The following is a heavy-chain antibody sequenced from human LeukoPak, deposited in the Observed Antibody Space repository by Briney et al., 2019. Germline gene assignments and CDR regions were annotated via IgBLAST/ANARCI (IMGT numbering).Heavy chain of an antibody. D-gene: IGHD1-26*01. CDR3: ARETVGAVDY. CDR2: IHYSGST. CDR1: GGSISGYY. Sequence: SETLSLTCTVSGGSISGYYWSWIRQPPGKGLEYIGYIHYSGSTTYNPSLKSRVTISVDTSKNQFSLKLSSVTAADTAVYYCARETVGAVDYWGQGTLVTVSS. V-gene: IGHV4-59*01. J-gene: IGHJ4*02.